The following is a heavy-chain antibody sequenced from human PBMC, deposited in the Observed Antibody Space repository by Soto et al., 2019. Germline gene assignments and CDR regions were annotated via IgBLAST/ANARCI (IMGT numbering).Heavy chain of an antibody. J-gene: IGHJ4*02. CDR1: GFTFSSYG. CDR3: GKVAQITGRTTYYFDY. V-gene: IGHV3-23*01. D-gene: IGHD2-8*02. Sequence: GGSLRLSCEASGFTFSSYGMRWVRQAPGKGLEWVSAISGSGDSTYYADSVRGRFTISRDNSKNTVYLQMDSLRAEDTAVYYCGKVAQITGRTTYYFDYWGQGALVTVSS. CDR2: ISGSGDST.